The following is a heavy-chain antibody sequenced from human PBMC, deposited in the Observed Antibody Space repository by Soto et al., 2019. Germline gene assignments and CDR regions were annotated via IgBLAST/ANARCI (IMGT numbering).Heavy chain of an antibody. Sequence: QVELVQSGAEVKNPGASVTVSCKASGEFFTTYGISWVRQAPGQGLEWMGWISTYSTNTNYAPKFQGRLLLTADTSTTTAHMEPRGLRTDDTAVYYLAGWAGRVREDGGPFDYWGQGSLVPVSP. CDR1: GEFFTTYG. V-gene: IGHV1-18*04. CDR2: ISTYSTNT. J-gene: IGHJ4*02. CDR3: AGWAGRVREDGGPFDY. D-gene: IGHD2-15*01.